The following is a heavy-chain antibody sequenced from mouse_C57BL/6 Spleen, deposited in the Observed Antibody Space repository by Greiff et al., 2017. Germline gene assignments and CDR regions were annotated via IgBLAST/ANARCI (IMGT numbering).Heavy chain of an antibody. Sequence: QVTLKVCGPGILQSSQTLSLTCSFSGFSLSTSGMGVSWIRQPSGKGLEWLAHIYWDDDKRYNPSLKSRLTISKDTSRNQVFLKITSVDTADTATYYCARSNDYSIYYAMDYWGQGTSVTVSS. D-gene: IGHD2-5*01. V-gene: IGHV8-12*01. CDR2: IYWDDDK. CDR1: GFSLSTSGMG. CDR3: ARSNDYSIYYAMDY. J-gene: IGHJ4*01.